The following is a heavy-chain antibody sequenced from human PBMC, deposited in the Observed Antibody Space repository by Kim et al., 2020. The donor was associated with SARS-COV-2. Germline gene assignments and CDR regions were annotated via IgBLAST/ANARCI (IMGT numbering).Heavy chain of an antibody. Sequence: ASVKVSCKASGYTFTGYYIHWVRQAPGQGLEWMGRINPKSGGYNYAQKFQGRVTMNRDTSISTAYMELSRLRSDDTAVYYCAREAPGITGTDNYFDYWGQGTRVTVSS. V-gene: IGHV1-2*06. J-gene: IGHJ4*02. CDR2: INPKSGGY. CDR1: GYTFTGYY. CDR3: AREAPGITGTDNYFDY. D-gene: IGHD1-20*01.